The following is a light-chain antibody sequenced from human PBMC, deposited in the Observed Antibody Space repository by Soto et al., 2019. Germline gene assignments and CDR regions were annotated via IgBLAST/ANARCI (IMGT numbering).Light chain of an antibody. CDR2: VAS. CDR1: QNIRTN. Sequence: EIVMTQSPATLSVSPGERASLSCRASQNIRTNLAWYQLKPGQAPRLLIYVASTRAAGIPARFSGSGSGTEFTLTIDSLQSEDFAVYFCQQYGTSPPWTFGQGAKVDIK. V-gene: IGKV3-15*01. J-gene: IGKJ1*01. CDR3: QQYGTSPPWT.